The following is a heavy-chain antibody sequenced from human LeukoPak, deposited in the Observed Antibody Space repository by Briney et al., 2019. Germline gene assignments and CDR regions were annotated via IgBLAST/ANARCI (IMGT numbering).Heavy chain of an antibody. CDR2: IIPIFGTA. CDR3: ARDRVRKWSKGATTFDAFDI. J-gene: IGHJ3*02. V-gene: IGHV1-69*05. D-gene: IGHD1-26*01. CDR1: GGTFSSYA. Sequence: GSSVKVSCKASGGTFSSYAISWVRQAPGQGLEWMGGIIPIFGTANYAQKFQGRVTITTDESTSTAYMELSSLRSEDTAVYYCARDRVRKWSKGATTFDAFDIWGQGTMVTVSS.